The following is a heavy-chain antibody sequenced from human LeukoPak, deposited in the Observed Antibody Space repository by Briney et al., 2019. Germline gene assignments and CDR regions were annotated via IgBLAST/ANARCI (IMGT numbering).Heavy chain of an antibody. J-gene: IGHJ3*02. Sequence: PGGSLRLSCAASGFTFDVYAIRWVRPAPGKGREWVSLISGDGGSTYYADSVKGRFTISRDNSKNSLYMQMNSLRTEDTALYYCAKTFGITMVRGVDIWGQGTMVTVSS. CDR2: ISGDGGST. CDR1: GFTFDVYA. V-gene: IGHV3-43*02. CDR3: AKTFGITMVRGVDI. D-gene: IGHD3-10*01.